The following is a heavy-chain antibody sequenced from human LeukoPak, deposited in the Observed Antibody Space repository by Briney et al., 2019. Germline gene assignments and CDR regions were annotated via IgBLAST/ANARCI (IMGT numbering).Heavy chain of an antibody. Sequence: SETLSLTCTVSGGSISTYYWSWIRQPPGKGLEWIGYIYYSGSTNYNPSLKSRVTISVDTSKNQFSLKLNSVTAADTAVYYCARTRAYGGRPDYWGQGTLVTVSS. D-gene: IGHD4-23*01. CDR2: IYYSGST. CDR3: ARTRAYGGRPDY. J-gene: IGHJ4*02. CDR1: GGSISTYY. V-gene: IGHV4-59*01.